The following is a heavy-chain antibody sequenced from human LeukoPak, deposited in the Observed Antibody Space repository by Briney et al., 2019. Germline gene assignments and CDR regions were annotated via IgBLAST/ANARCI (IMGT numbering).Heavy chain of an antibody. V-gene: IGHV3-33*06. D-gene: IGHD2-2*01. Sequence: GRSLRLSCAASGFTFSSYGMHWVRQAPGKGLEWVAVIWYDGSNKYYADSVKGRFTISRDNSKNTLYPQMNSLRAEDTAVYYCAKDRGYCSSTSCYPTELDYWGQGTLVTVSS. J-gene: IGHJ4*02. CDR2: IWYDGSNK. CDR3: AKDRGYCSSTSCYPTELDY. CDR1: GFTFSSYG.